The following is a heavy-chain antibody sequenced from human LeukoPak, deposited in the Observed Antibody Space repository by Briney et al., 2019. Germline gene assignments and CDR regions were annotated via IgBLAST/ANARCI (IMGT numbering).Heavy chain of an antibody. V-gene: IGHV1-8*03. Sequence: VASVKVSCKASGYTFTSYDINWVRQATGQGLEWMGWMNPNSGNTGYAQKFQGRVTITMNTSISTAYMELSSLRSEDTAVYYCARGRERDWFDPWGQGTLVTVSS. CDR3: ARGRERDWFDP. D-gene: IGHD1-1*01. J-gene: IGHJ5*02. CDR2: MNPNSGNT. CDR1: GYTFTSYD.